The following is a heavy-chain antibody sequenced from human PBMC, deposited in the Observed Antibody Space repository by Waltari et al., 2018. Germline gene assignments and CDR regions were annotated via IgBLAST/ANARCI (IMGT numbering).Heavy chain of an antibody. V-gene: IGHV4-31*03. Sequence: QVQLQESGPGLVKPSQTLSLTCTVSGGSISSGDYYWRWIRPYPGKGLEWIGYIYNSGSSYYTPSLKSRVSISVDTSNNQFSLKLSSVTAADTAVYFCARSPTYYGSGTYYLRPQYYFDYWGQGTLVTVSS. CDR1: GGSISSGDYY. CDR3: ARSPTYYGSGTYYLRPQYYFDY. D-gene: IGHD3-10*01. CDR2: IYNSGSS. J-gene: IGHJ4*02.